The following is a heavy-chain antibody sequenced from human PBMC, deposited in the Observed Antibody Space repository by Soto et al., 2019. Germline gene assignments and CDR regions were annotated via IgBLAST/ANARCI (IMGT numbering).Heavy chain of an antibody. CDR1: GGSVSSGSYY. CDR3: ARDRILVVTATHYYYYGMDV. D-gene: IGHD2-21*02. V-gene: IGHV4-61*01. Sequence: SETLSLTCTVSGGSVSSGSYYWSWIRQPPGKGLEWIGYIYYSGSTNYNPSLKSRVTISVDTSKNQFSLKLSSVTAADTAVYYCARDRILVVTATHYYYYGMDVWGQGTTVTVSS. J-gene: IGHJ6*02. CDR2: IYYSGST.